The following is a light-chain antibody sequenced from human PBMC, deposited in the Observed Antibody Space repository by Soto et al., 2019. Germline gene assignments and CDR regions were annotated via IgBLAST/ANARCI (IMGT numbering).Light chain of an antibody. J-gene: IGKJ4*01. Sequence: ENVLTQSPGPLSLSPGERATLSCRASQSITSYLAWYQQKPGQAPRLLIYDASNRATGIPARFSGSGSGTDFTLTISSLEPEDFAVYYCQQRSNWPGLTFGGGTKVDIK. CDR3: QQRSNWPGLT. V-gene: IGKV3-11*01. CDR1: QSITSY. CDR2: DAS.